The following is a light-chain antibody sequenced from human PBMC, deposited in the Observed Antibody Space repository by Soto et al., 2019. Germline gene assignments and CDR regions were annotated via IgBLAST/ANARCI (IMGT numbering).Light chain of an antibody. CDR2: GAK. V-gene: IGKV1-39*01. CDR1: QAISNY. J-gene: IGKJ5*01. CDR3: QRGHATPLT. Sequence: DIQMTQSPSFLSASVGDRVTITCRASQAISNYLNWYQQKRGKAPNLLIFGAKTLQSGVPSRFSGSGYGTVITLTITTLQHEDVGIYYCQRGHATPLTFGQGTRR.